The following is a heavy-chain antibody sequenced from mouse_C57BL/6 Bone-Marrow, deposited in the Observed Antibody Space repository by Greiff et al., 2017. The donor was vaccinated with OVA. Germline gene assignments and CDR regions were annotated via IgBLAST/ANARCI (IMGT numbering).Heavy chain of an antibody. J-gene: IGHJ3*01. CDR3: DYDDFAY. CDR1: GYTFTDYE. D-gene: IGHD2-4*01. V-gene: IGHV1-15*01. Sequence: VQLQQSGAELVRPGASVTLSCKASGYTFTDYEMHWVKQTPVHGLEWIGAIDPETGGTAYNQKFKGKAILTADKSSSTAYMELRSLTSEDSAGYYSDYDDFAYWGQGTLVTVSA. CDR2: IDPETGGT.